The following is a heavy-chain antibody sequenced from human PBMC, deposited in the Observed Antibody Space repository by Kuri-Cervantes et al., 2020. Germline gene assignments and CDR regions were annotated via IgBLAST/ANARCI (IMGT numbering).Heavy chain of an antibody. CDR3: AHSSSSWYGRPTYFDY. CDR1: GFSLSTSGVG. J-gene: IGHJ4*02. V-gene: IGHV2-5*02. D-gene: IGHD6-13*01. CDR2: IYWDDDK. Sequence: SGPTLVKPTQTLTLTCTFSGFSLSTSGVGVGWIRQPPGKALEWLALIYWDDDKRYSPSLESRLTITKDTSKNQVVLTMTNMDPVDTATYYCAHSSSSWYGRPTYFDYWGQGTLVTVSS.